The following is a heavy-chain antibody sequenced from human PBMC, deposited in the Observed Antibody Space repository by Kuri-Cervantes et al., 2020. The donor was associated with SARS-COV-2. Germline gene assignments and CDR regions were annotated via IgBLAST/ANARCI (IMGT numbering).Heavy chain of an antibody. V-gene: IGHV3-21*04. J-gene: IGHJ6*03. D-gene: IGHD2-2*01. CDR3: ARASTYCSSTSCYDYYYMDV. CDR2: ISSSSSYI. CDR1: GFTFSSYS. Sequence: GESLKISCAASGFTFSSYSMNWVRQAPGKGLEWVSSISSSSSYIYYADSVKGRFTISRDNAKNSLYLQMNSLRAEDTAVYYCARASTYCSSTSCYDYYYMDVWGKGTTVTVSS.